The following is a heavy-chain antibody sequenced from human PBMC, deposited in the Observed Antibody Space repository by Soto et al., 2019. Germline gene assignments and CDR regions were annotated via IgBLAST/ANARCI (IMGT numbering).Heavy chain of an antibody. J-gene: IGHJ4*02. Sequence: ASVKVSCKASGYSFTTYGISWVRQAPGQGLEWMGGIIPIFGTANYAQKFQGRVTITADESTSTAYMELSSLRSEDTAVYYCARDIKPGYDSSGYYYGYWGQGTLVTVSS. CDR1: GYSFTTYG. CDR2: IIPIFGTA. CDR3: ARDIKPGYDSSGYYYGY. V-gene: IGHV1-69*13. D-gene: IGHD3-22*01.